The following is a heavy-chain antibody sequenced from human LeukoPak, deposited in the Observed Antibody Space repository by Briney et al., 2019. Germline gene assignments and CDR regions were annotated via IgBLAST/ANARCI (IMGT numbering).Heavy chain of an antibody. CDR3: ARGGPDIVVVPAALYYCYMDV. D-gene: IGHD2-2*01. J-gene: IGHJ6*03. CDR2: INHSGST. V-gene: IGHV4-34*01. Sequence: PSETLSLTCAVYGGSLSGYYWSRIRQPPGKGLEWIGEINHSGSTNYNPSLKSRVTISVDTSKNQFSLKLSSVTAADTAVYYCARGGPDIVVVPAALYYCYMDVWGKGTTVTVSS. CDR1: GGSLSGYY.